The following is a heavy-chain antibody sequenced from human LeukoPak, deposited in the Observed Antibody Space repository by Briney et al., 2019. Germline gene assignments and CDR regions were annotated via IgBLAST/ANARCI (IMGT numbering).Heavy chain of an antibody. V-gene: IGHV3-7*01. CDR3: ARLGGSWYVSY. J-gene: IGHJ4*02. Sequence: PGGSLRLSCAASGFTLSSYWMSWVRQAPGKGLEWVANIKQDGSEKYYVDSVKGRFTISRDNAKNSLFLRMNSLSAEDTAVYFCARLGGSWYVSYWGQGTLVTVSS. CDR1: GFTLSSYW. CDR2: IKQDGSEK. D-gene: IGHD6-13*01.